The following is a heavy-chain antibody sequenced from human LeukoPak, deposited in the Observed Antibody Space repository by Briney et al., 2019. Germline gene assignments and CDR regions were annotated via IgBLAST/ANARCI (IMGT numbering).Heavy chain of an antibody. V-gene: IGHV4-31*02. Sequence: WIGYIYYSGSTYYNPSLKSRVTISVDTSKNQFSLKLSSVTAADTAVYYCARGDHDSSGYHYWGQGTLVTVSS. CDR2: IYYSGST. J-gene: IGHJ4*02. D-gene: IGHD3-22*01. CDR3: ARGDHDSSGYHY.